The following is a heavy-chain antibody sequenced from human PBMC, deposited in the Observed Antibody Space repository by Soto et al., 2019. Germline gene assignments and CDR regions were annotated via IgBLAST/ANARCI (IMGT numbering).Heavy chain of an antibody. CDR1: GGSFGGYY. CDR2: INHSGST. CDR3: ARRRYSQVNYYYYYYMDV. D-gene: IGHD5-18*01. V-gene: IGHV4-34*01. J-gene: IGHJ6*03. Sequence: PSETLSLTCAFYGGSFGGYYWSLIRQPPGKGLEWIGEINHSGSTNYNPSLKSRVTISVDTSKNQFSLKLSSVTAADTAVYYCARRRYSQVNYYYYYYMDVWGKGTTVTVSS.